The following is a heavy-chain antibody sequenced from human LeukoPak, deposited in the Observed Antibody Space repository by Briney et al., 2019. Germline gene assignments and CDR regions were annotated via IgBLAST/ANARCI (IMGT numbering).Heavy chain of an antibody. Sequence: ASVKVSCKASGYTFTGYYMHWVRQAPGQGLEWMGWITAYNGNTNYGQKFQGRVTMTTDTSTSTAYMELGSLRSDDTAMYYCARGNSLGSGWRFDFWGQGTLVTVSS. D-gene: IGHD6-19*01. V-gene: IGHV1-18*04. CDR2: ITAYNGNT. J-gene: IGHJ4*02. CDR1: GYTFTGYY. CDR3: ARGNSLGSGWRFDF.